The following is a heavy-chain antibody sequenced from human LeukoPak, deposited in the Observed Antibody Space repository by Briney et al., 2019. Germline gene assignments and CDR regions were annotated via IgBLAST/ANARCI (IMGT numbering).Heavy chain of an antibody. J-gene: IGHJ4*02. D-gene: IGHD6-19*01. CDR1: GGSISSVCYS. CDR3: TRVYSRGWYYFDY. CDR2: IYHSGST. V-gene: IGHV4-30-2*01. Sequence: SQTLSLTCAVSGGSISSVCYSWSWIRQPPGKGLEWIGYIYHSGSTYYNPSLKSRVTISVDRSSNQFSLKLTAVTAADTAVYSCTRVYSRGWYYFDYWGQGTLVTVSS.